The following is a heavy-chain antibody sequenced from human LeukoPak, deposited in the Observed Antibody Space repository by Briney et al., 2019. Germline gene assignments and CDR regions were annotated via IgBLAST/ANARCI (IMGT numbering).Heavy chain of an antibody. CDR2: IYYSGST. V-gene: IGHV4-59*01. Sequence: SETLSLTCTVSGGSISSYYWSWIRQPPGKGLEWVGYIYYSGSTNYNPSLKSRVTISVDTSKNQFSLKLSSVTAADTAVYYCARYIRGFDYWGQGTLVTVSS. CDR3: ARYIRGFDY. J-gene: IGHJ4*02. D-gene: IGHD3-3*02. CDR1: GGSISSYY.